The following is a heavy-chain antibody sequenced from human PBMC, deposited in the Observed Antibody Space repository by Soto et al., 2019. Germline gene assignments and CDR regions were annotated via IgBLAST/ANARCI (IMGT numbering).Heavy chain of an antibody. J-gene: IGHJ4*02. CDR3: ASDFLPVPSRQLALKPLDY. D-gene: IGHD6-13*01. CDR2: ISYDGSNK. V-gene: IGHV3-30-3*01. Sequence: PGGSLRLSCAASGFTFSSYAMHWVRQAPGKGLEWVAVISYDGSNKYYADSVKGRFTISRDNSKNTLYLQMNNLRAEDTAVYYCASDFLPVPSRQLALKPLDYWGQGTLVTVSS. CDR1: GFTFSSYA.